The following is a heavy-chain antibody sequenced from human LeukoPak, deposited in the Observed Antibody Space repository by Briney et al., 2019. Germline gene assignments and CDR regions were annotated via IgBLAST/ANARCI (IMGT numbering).Heavy chain of an antibody. Sequence: GESLKISFKASGYPFTSYDINWVRQATGQGLEWMGWMNPNSGNTGYAQKFQGRVTITRNTSISTAYMELSSLRSDDTAVYYCARLQFRVGPCSSSSCRAFDYWGQGTLITVSS. V-gene: IGHV1-8*03. CDR1: GYPFTSYD. CDR3: ARLQFRVGPCSSSSCRAFDY. CDR2: MNPNSGNT. D-gene: IGHD2-2*01. J-gene: IGHJ4*02.